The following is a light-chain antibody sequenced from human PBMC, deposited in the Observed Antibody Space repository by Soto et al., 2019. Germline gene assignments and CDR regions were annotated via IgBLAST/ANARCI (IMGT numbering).Light chain of an antibody. CDR2: EVT. J-gene: IGLJ2*01. CDR3: SSYAGSNNLL. Sequence: QSALTQPPSASGSPGQAVTISCTGTSSDVGGYNYVSWYQQHPGKAPKLMIYEVTKRPSGVPDRFSGSKSGNTASLIVSGLQAEDEADYYCSSYAGSNNLLFGGGTKLTV. CDR1: SSDVGGYNY. V-gene: IGLV2-8*01.